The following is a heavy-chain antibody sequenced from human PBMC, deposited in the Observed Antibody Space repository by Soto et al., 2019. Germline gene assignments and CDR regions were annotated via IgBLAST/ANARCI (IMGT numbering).Heavy chain of an antibody. CDR1: GFTFSSYS. Sequence: GGSLRLSCAASGFTFSSYSMNWVRQAPGKGLEWVSSISSSNSYIYYADSVKGRFTISRDNSKNTLYLQMNSLRAEDTAVYYCARGPDILTGHYLDYWGQGTLVTVSS. D-gene: IGHD3-9*01. J-gene: IGHJ4*02. CDR3: ARGPDILTGHYLDY. V-gene: IGHV3-21*01. CDR2: ISSSNSYI.